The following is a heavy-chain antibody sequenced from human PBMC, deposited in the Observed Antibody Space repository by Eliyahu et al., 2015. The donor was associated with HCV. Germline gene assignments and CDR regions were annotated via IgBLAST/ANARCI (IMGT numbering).Heavy chain of an antibody. V-gene: IGHV3-11*01. J-gene: IGHJ4*02. Sequence: QVQLVESGGGSVKPGVSLRLSCAASGFSFSDYYMXWIRQAPGRGLEWVSYISNSGSTIDYADSVKGRFTISRDNAKNSQFLLMDSLRAEDTAVYYCARGGSGSYLYFDYWGQGTVVTVSS. CDR2: ISNSGSTI. CDR3: ARGGSGSYLYFDY. CDR1: GFSFSDYY. D-gene: IGHD3-10*01.